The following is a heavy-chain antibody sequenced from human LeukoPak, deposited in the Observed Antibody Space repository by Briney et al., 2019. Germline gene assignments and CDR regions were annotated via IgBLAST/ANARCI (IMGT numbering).Heavy chain of an antibody. D-gene: IGHD3-16*01. CDR1: GYSLTELS. CDR3: ATVPWGIDDY. J-gene: IGHJ4*02. Sequence: GASVKVSCRVSGYSLTELSMSWVRQAPGKGLEWMGGFDPEDGETIYAQKFQGRVTMTEDTSTDTAYMELSSLRSEDTAVYYCATVPWGIDDYWGQGTLVTVSS. CDR2: FDPEDGET. V-gene: IGHV1-24*01.